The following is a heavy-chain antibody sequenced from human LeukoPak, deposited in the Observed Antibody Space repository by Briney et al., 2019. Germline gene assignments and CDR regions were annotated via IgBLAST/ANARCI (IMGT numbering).Heavy chain of an antibody. Sequence: GGSLRLSCAASGFTFSSYSMNWVRQAPGKGLEWVSSISSSSSYIYYADSAKGRFTISRDNAKNSLYLQMNSLRAEDTAVYYCARDLSYYDSSGTYYFDYWGQGTLVTVSS. CDR1: GFTFSSYS. J-gene: IGHJ4*02. D-gene: IGHD3-22*01. V-gene: IGHV3-21*01. CDR2: ISSSSSYI. CDR3: ARDLSYYDSSGTYYFDY.